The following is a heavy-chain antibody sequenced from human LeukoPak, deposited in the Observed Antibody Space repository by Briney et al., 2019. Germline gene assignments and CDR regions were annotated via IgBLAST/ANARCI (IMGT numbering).Heavy chain of an antibody. D-gene: IGHD2-2*01. J-gene: IGHJ6*03. CDR2: INLDGSQK. Sequence: GGSLRLSCAASGFSLSSYWMTWVRQAPGKGLEWVANINLDGSQKYYVDSLKGRFTISRDNAKNSLYLQMNSLRAEDTAVYYCARTSYRYYMDVWGKGTTVTVSS. CDR3: ARTSYRYYMDV. V-gene: IGHV3-7*01. CDR1: GFSLSSYW.